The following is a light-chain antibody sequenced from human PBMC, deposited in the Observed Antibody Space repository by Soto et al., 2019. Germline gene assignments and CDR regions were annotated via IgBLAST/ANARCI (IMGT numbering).Light chain of an antibody. V-gene: IGLV8-61*01. J-gene: IGLJ3*02. CDR1: SGSVSTSYY. CDR3: VLYMTSGISV. Sequence: QTVVTQEPSFSVSPGGTVTLTCGFNSGSVSTSYYPSWYQQTPGQAPRTLIYSTSTRSSGVPDRFSGSILGNKAALTITGAQADDESDYYCVLYMTSGISVFGGGPKLTVL. CDR2: STS.